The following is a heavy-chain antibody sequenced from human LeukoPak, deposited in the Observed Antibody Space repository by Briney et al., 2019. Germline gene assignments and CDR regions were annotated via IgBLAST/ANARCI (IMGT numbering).Heavy chain of an antibody. V-gene: IGHV1-2*02. Sequence: EASVKVSCKASGYTFTGYYMHWVRQAPGQGLEWMGWINPNSGGTNYAQKFQGRVTMTRDTSISTAYMELSSLRAEDTAVYYCAKSSSDGYNSRFVGTFDYWGQGTLVTVSS. CDR2: INPNSGGT. CDR3: AKSSSDGYNSRFVGTFDY. D-gene: IGHD5-24*01. CDR1: GYTFTGYY. J-gene: IGHJ4*02.